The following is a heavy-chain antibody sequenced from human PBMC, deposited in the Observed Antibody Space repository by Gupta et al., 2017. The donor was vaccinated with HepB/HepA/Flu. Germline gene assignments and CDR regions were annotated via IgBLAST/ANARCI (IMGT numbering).Heavy chain of an antibody. CDR3: ARVSSGWKKNYYYYYYMDV. CDR1: GYPFTSYD. V-gene: IGHV1-8*03. D-gene: IGHD6-19*01. CDR2: MNPNSGNT. Sequence: QVQLVQSGAEVKKPGASVKVSCKASGYPFTSYDINWVRQATGQGLEWMGWMNPNSGNTGYAQKFQGRVTITRNTSISTAYMELSSLRSEDTAVYYCARVSSGWKKNYYYYYYMDVWGKGTTVTVSS. J-gene: IGHJ6*03.